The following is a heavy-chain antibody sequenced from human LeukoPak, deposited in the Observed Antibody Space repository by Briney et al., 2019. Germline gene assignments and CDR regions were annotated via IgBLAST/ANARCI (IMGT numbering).Heavy chain of an antibody. D-gene: IGHD5-24*01. Sequence: TSETLSLTYAVSGGSISSGDYYWSWIRQPPGKGLEWIGYIYYSGSTYYNPSLKSRVTISVDTSKNQFSLKLSSVTAADTAVYYCARRDGYNSAFDYWGQGTLVTVSS. CDR2: IYYSGST. CDR3: ARRDGYNSAFDY. J-gene: IGHJ4*02. CDR1: GGSISSGDYY. V-gene: IGHV4-30-4*01.